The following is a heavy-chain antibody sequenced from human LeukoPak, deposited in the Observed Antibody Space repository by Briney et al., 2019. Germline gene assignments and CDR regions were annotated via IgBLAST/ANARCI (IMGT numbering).Heavy chain of an antibody. V-gene: IGHV4-39*01. CDR1: GGSISSSSHY. J-gene: IGHJ4*02. CDR3: ARQKILDDNYDSSGYYVDQ. CDR2: IYYRGRT. D-gene: IGHD3-22*01. Sequence: PSETLCLTCSVSGGSISSSSHYWGWIRQPPGQGLEWIGSIYYRGRTYYNPSLKIRVTISADTSKNQFSLNLNSVTASDTAVYYCARQKILDDNYDSSGYYVDQWGQGSLVTVSS.